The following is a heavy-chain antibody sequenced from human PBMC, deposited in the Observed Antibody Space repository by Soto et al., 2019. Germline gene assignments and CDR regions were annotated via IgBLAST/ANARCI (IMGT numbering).Heavy chain of an antibody. CDR1: GGSISSSNW. Sequence: KPSETLSLTCAVSGGSISSSNWWSWVRQPPGKGLEWIGEIYHSGSTNYNPSLKSRVTISVDKSKNQFSLKLSSVTAADTALYYCAGSKNRGVSFDYWGQGALVTVSS. CDR2: IYHSGST. CDR3: AGSKNRGVSFDY. D-gene: IGHD3-10*01. V-gene: IGHV4-4*02. J-gene: IGHJ4*02.